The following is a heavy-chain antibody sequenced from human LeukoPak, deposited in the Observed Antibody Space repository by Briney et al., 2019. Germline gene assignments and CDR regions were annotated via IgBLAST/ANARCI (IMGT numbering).Heavy chain of an antibody. V-gene: IGHV4-59*08. J-gene: IGHJ4*02. Sequence: PSETLSLTCSVSGVSIFSYYWNWIRQPPGKGLEWIGYVHYSGSTNYNPSLKSRVTISVDTSKSQFSLKLSSATAADTAVYYCATGRSXRXFDYWGQGTLLTVSS. CDR3: ATGRSXRXFDY. CDR1: GVSIFSYY. CDR2: VHYSGST.